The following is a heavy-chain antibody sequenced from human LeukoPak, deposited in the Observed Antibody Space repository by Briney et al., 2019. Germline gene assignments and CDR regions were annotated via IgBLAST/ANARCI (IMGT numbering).Heavy chain of an antibody. CDR3: ARRSSGWYGDAFDI. V-gene: IGHV5-51*01. Sequence: GESLKISCKGSGYSFTSDCIGGVRQMPGKGLELMGIIYPGDSDTRYSTSLQGQVTIAADKSISTAYLQWSSLEASDTAMYYCARRSSGWYGDAFDIWGQGTMVTVSS. CDR2: IYPGDSDT. CDR1: GYSFTSDC. J-gene: IGHJ3*02. D-gene: IGHD6-19*01.